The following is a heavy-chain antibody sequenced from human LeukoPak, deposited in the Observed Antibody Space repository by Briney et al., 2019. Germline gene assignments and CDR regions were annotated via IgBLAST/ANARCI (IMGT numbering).Heavy chain of an antibody. V-gene: IGHV4-61*01. CDR1: GGSVSSGSYY. CDR2: IYYSGST. Sequence: SETLSLTCTVSGGSVSSGSYYWSWIRQPPGKGLEWIGYIYYSGSTNSNPSLKSRVTISADTSKNQFSLKLRSVTAADTAIYYCARGLGIITGAFDIWGQGTMVTVSS. CDR3: ARGLGIITGAFDI. D-gene: IGHD3-16*01. J-gene: IGHJ3*02.